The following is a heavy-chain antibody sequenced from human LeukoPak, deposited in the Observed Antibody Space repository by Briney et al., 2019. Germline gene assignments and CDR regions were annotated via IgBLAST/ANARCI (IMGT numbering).Heavy chain of an antibody. CDR1: GGSISSSSYY. V-gene: IGHV4-39*07. Sequence: SETLSLTCTVSGGSISSSSYYWGWIRQPPGKGVEWIGSIYYSGSTYYNPSLKSRVTISADTSKNQFSLKLSSVTAADTAVYYCASGIAAAGRGPWFDPWGQGTLVTVSS. D-gene: IGHD6-13*01. CDR3: ASGIAAAGRGPWFDP. J-gene: IGHJ5*02. CDR2: IYYSGST.